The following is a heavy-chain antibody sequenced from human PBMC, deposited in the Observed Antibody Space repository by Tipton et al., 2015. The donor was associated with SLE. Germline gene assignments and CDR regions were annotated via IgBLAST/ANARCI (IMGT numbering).Heavy chain of an antibody. CDR2: IYYSGST. CDR3: ATTPTTSKAWVWYFDL. V-gene: IGHV4-39*01. D-gene: IGHD1-1*01. J-gene: IGHJ2*01. CDR1: GGSISNSRYY. Sequence: TLSLTCTVSGGSISNSRYYWGWSRQPPGKGLEWIGSIYYSGSTYLSPSLKSRITISVDTSKNQFSLKLNSVTAADTAVYYCATTPTTSKAWVWYFDLWGRGTLVTVSS.